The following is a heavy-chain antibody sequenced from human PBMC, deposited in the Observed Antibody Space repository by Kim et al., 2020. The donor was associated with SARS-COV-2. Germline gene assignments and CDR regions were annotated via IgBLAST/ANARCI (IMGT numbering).Heavy chain of an antibody. J-gene: IGHJ4*02. CDR2: INHSGST. CDR3: ARSSGQLLGDY. Sequence: SETLSLTCAVYGGSFSGYYWSWIRQPPGKGLEWIGEINHSGSTNYNPSLKSRVTISVDTSKNQSSLKLSSVTAADTAVYYCARSSGQLLGDYWGQGTLVTVSS. CDR1: GGSFSGYY. V-gene: IGHV4-34*01. D-gene: IGHD2-2*01.